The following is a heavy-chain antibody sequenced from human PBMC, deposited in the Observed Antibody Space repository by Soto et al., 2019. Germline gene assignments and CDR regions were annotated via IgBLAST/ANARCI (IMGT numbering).Heavy chain of an antibody. CDR3: ARDRPRIQLGDHYYYGMDV. Sequence: PGGFLRLSCAASGFTFSSYGMHWVRQAPGKGLEWVAVIWYDGSNKYYADSVKGRFTISRDNSKNTLYLQMNSLRAEDTAVYYCARDRPRIQLGDHYYYGMDVWGQGTTVTVSS. V-gene: IGHV3-33*01. CDR1: GFTFSSYG. D-gene: IGHD5-18*01. CDR2: IWYDGSNK. J-gene: IGHJ6*02.